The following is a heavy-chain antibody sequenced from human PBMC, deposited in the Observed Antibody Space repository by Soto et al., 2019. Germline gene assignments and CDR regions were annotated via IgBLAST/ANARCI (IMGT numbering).Heavy chain of an antibody. J-gene: IGHJ4*02. CDR3: AREGRDGNFFDY. D-gene: IGHD3-10*01. V-gene: IGHV1-69*13. CDR1: GGTFSSYA. Sequence: SVKVSCKASGGTFSSYAISWVRQAPGQGLEWMGGIIPIFGTANYAQKFQGRVTITADESTRKAYMELSSLRSEDTAVYYCAREGRDGNFFDYWGQGNLVTVSS. CDR2: IIPIFGTA.